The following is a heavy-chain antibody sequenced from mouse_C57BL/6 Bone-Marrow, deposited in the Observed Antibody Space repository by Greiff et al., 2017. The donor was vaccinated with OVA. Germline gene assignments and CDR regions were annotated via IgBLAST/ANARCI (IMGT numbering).Heavy chain of an antibody. CDR2: ISSGGSYT. CDR1: GFTFSSYG. V-gene: IGHV5-6*01. J-gene: IGHJ3*01. D-gene: IGHD2-4*01. Sequence: EVQRVESGGDLVKPGGSLKLSCAASGFTFSSYGMSWVRQTPDKRLEWVATISSGGSYTYYPDRVKGRFTISRDNAKNSLYLQMSSMKSEDTAIDYCARAIHYDYPWFAYWGQGTLVTVSA. CDR3: ARAIHYDYPWFAY.